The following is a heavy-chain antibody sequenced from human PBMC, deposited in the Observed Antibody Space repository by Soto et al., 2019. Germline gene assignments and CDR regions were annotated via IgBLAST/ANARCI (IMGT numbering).Heavy chain of an antibody. D-gene: IGHD3-22*01. Sequence: ASVKVSCKASGYTFTSYDINWVRQATGQGLEWMGWMNPNSGNTGYAQKFQGRVTMTRNTSISTAYMELSSLRSEDMAVYYCARADDSSGPEFDWGQGTLVTVSS. CDR3: ARADDSSGPEFD. V-gene: IGHV1-8*01. J-gene: IGHJ4*02. CDR2: MNPNSGNT. CDR1: GYTFTSYD.